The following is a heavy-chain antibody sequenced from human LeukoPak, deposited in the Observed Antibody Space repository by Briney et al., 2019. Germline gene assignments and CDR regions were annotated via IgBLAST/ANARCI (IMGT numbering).Heavy chain of an antibody. D-gene: IGHD3-10*01. CDR1: GYTFTSYG. CDR2: ISAYNANT. V-gene: IGHV1-18*01. J-gene: IGHJ6*03. CDR3: AREMGYTMVRGAAYYYYYYMDV. Sequence: ASVKVSCKASGYTFTSYGISWVRQAPGQGLEWMGWISAYNANTNYAQKLQGRVTMTTDTSTSTAYMELRSLRSDDTAVYYCAREMGYTMVRGAAYYYYYYMDVWGKGTTVTVSS.